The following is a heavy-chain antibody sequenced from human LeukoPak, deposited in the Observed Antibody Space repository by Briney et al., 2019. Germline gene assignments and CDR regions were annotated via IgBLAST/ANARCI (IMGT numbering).Heavy chain of an antibody. CDR3: AKDCAWLGY. J-gene: IGHJ4*02. CDR2: ISYDGSNK. CDR1: GFTFSSYG. V-gene: IGHV3-30*18. D-gene: IGHD2-21*01. Sequence: GGSLRLSCAASGFTFSSYGMHGVRQAPGKGLEWVAVISYDGSNKYYADSVKGRFTISRDNTKNTLYLQMNSLRAEDTAVYYCAKDCAWLGYWGQGTLVTVSS.